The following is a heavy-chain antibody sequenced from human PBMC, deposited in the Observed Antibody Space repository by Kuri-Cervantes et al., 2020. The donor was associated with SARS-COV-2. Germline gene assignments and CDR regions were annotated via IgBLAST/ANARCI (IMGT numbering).Heavy chain of an antibody. J-gene: IGHJ3*02. CDR1: GYTFTGSY. Sequence: GGSLRLSCKASGYTFTGSYMHWVRQAPGQGLEWVGWINPNSGCTNYAQKFQGWITITRDTSISTVYMELSRLRSDDTAVYYCARANHLQRLVVIYQWGAFDIWGQGTMVTVSS. CDR3: ARANHLQRLVVIYQWGAFDI. V-gene: IGHV1-2*04. CDR2: INPNSGCT. D-gene: IGHD3-22*01.